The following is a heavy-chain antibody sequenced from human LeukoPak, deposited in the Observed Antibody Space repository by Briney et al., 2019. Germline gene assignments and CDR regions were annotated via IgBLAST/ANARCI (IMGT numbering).Heavy chain of an antibody. D-gene: IGHD6-13*01. CDR3: ARGQSSSWYSYGYYYYYYMYV. CDR2: INPNSGGT. CDR1: GYTFTGYY. J-gene: IGHJ6*03. Sequence: ASVKVSCKASGYTFTGYYMHWVRQAPGQGLEWMGWINPNSGGTNYAQKFQGRVTMTRDTSISTAYMELSRLRSDDTAVYYCARGQSSSWYSYGYYYYYYMYVWGKGTTVTVSS. V-gene: IGHV1-2*02.